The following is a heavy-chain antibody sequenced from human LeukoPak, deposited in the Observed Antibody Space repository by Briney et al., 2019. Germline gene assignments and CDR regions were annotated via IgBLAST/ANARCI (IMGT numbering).Heavy chain of an antibody. Sequence: PGGSLRLSCAASGFTFSSYAMSWVRQAPGKGLEWVSAISGSGGSTYYADSVKGRFTISRDNSKNTLYLQMNSLRAEDTAVYYCAKARGRPNFWSGFRYFDYWGQGTLVTVSS. D-gene: IGHD3-3*01. CDR3: AKARGRPNFWSGFRYFDY. V-gene: IGHV3-23*01. J-gene: IGHJ4*02. CDR1: GFTFSSYA. CDR2: ISGSGGST.